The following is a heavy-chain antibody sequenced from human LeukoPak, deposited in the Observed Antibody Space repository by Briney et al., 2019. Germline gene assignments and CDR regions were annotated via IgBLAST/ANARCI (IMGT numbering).Heavy chain of an antibody. J-gene: IGHJ4*02. D-gene: IGHD3-22*01. V-gene: IGHV3-23*01. Sequence: QPGGSLRLSCAASGFTFSTYAMSWVRQAPGKGLEWVSALTDSGGSDGVTYYADSVKGRFIISRDNSKSTLYLQLSSLRAEDTAVYYCAKAMSTDHYDSRGFYRVDFDSWGQGTLVTVSS. CDR1: GFTFSTYA. CDR2: LTDSGGSDGVT. CDR3: AKAMSTDHYDSRGFYRVDFDS.